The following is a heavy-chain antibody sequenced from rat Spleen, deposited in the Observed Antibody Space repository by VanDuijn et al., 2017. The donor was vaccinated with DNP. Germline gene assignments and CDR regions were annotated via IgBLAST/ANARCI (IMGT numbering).Heavy chain of an antibody. CDR1: GFTFSNFW. J-gene: IGHJ2*01. CDR2: VIYDGSST. Sequence: EVHLVETGGGLVQPGRSLKLSCVASGFTFSNFWMYWIRQAPGKGLEWIATVIYDGSSTYYGDSVKGRFTISRDNAKSTLYLQMSSLRSEDTATYYCTRDRKNYDYFDYWGQGVMVTVSS. D-gene: IGHD1-10*01. V-gene: IGHV5-58*01. CDR3: TRDRKNYDYFDY.